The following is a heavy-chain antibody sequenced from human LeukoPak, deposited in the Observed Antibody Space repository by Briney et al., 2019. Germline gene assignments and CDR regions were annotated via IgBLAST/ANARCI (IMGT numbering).Heavy chain of an antibody. CDR3: ARDLLRYSFDY. Sequence: GGSLRLSCAASGFTFSSYSMNWVRQAPGKGLEWVSSISSSSSYIYYADSVKGRFTISRDNSKNTLYLQMNSLRAEDTAVYYCARDLLRYSFDYWGQGTLVTVSS. D-gene: IGHD3-3*01. CDR1: GFTFSSYS. CDR2: ISSSSSYI. V-gene: IGHV3-21*01. J-gene: IGHJ4*02.